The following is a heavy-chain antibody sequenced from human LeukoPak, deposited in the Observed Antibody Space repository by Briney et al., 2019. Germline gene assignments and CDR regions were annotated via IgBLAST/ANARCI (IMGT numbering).Heavy chain of an antibody. CDR1: GGSFSGYY. J-gene: IGHJ4*02. Sequence: PSETLSLTCAVFGGSFSGYYWTWIRHPPGEGLEWIGEIHYSGRINYNPSLKSRVTISADTSNNHFSLKMNSVTAADTAVYYCSRGTDAYKCGNSWGQGTLVTVSP. CDR2: IHYSGRI. V-gene: IGHV4-34*01. D-gene: IGHD5-24*01. CDR3: SRGTDAYKCGNS.